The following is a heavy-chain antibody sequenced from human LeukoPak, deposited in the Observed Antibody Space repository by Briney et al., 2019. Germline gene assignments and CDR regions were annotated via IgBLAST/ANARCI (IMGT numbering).Heavy chain of an antibody. V-gene: IGHV5-51*01. Sequence: GESLQISCKGFGSDFSNYWIGWVRQLPGKGLDWMEIIYPDDSDTRYSPSFEGQVTVSAAKSISTAYLQWSSLKTSDTAMYYCARRSSIGSPLFDYSGQGTLVTVSS. CDR2: IYPDDSDT. CDR3: ARRSSIGSPLFDY. CDR1: GSDFSNYW. D-gene: IGHD5/OR15-5a*01. J-gene: IGHJ4*02.